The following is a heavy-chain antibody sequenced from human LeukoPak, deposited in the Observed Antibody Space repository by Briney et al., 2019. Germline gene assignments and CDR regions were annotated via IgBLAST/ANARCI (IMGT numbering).Heavy chain of an antibody. CDR2: ISGSGGST. V-gene: IGHV3-23*01. CDR3: AKAFDSSGPPALFGY. J-gene: IGHJ4*02. D-gene: IGHD3-22*01. Sequence: GGSLRLSCAASGFTFSSYGLSWVRQAPGKGLEWVSAISGSGGSTYYADSVKGRFTISRDNSKNTLYLQMNSLRAEDTAVYYCAKAFDSSGPPALFGYWGQGTLVTVSS. CDR1: GFTFSSYG.